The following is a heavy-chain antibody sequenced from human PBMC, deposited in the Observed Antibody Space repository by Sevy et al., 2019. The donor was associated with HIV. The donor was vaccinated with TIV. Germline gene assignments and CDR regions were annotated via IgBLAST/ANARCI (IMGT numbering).Heavy chain of an antibody. J-gene: IGHJ4*02. Sequence: GGSLRLSCAASGFTFSSYAMHWVRQAPGNGLEWVAVIYSGGSTYYADSVKGRFTISRDNSKNTLYLQMNSLRAEDTAVYYCARGWGDRSGYYPLDYWGQGTLVTVSS. CDR2: IYSGGST. V-gene: IGHV3-66*01. CDR1: GFTFSSYA. CDR3: ARGWGDRSGYYPLDY. D-gene: IGHD3-22*01.